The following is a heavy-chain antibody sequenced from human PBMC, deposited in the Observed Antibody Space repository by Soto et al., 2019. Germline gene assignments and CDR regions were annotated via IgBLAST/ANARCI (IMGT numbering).Heavy chain of an antibody. V-gene: IGHV3-21*01. CDR1: GFTFTRYS. CDR2: ISSTTNYI. CDR3: ARESEDLTSNFDY. Sequence: GGSLRLSCAASGFTFTRYSMNWVRQAPGKGLEWVSSISSTTNYIYYADSMKGRFTVSRDNAKNSVYLEMNSLSAEDTAVYYCARESEDLTSNFDYWGQGNL. J-gene: IGHJ4*02.